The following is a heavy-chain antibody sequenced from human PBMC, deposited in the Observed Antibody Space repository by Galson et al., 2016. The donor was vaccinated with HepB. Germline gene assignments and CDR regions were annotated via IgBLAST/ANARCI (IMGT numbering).Heavy chain of an antibody. J-gene: IGHJ3*02. CDR3: ARSGPCVIGGSCSDAFDI. Sequence: SVKVSCKASGYTFTGYYIHWVRQAPGQGPEWMGMINPKVGGTDYAQKFQGRVTMTRDTPTSTVYMELSSLTSDDTAVFYCARSGPCVIGGSCSDAFDIWGQGTMVTVSS. V-gene: IGHV1-46*01. CDR1: GYTFTGYY. CDR2: INPKVGGT. D-gene: IGHD2-15*01.